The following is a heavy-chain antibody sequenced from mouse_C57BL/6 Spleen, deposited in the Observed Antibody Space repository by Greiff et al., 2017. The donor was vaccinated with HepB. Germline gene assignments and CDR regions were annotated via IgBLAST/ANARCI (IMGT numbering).Heavy chain of an antibody. CDR2: IDPSDSYT. Sequence: QVQLQQPGAELVKPGASVKLSCKASGYTFTSYWMQWVKQRPGQGLEWIGEIDPSDSYTNYNQKFKGKATLTVDTSSRTAYMQLSSLTSEDSAVYYCARKVWYFDVWGTGTTVTVSS. CDR1: GYTFTSYW. V-gene: IGHV1-50*01. J-gene: IGHJ1*03. CDR3: ARKVWYFDV.